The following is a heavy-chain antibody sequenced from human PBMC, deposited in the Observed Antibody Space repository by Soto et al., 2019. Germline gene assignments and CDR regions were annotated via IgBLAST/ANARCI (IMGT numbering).Heavy chain of an antibody. CDR1: GGSVSSSNYY. CDR3: ARLNWNDGFRFDY. J-gene: IGHJ4*02. Sequence: SETLSLTCTVSGGSVSSSNYYWGWIRQPPGKGLEWIGSIYYSGSTYDNPSLKSRVTISVDTSRNQFSLKLNSVTAADTGVYYCARLNWNDGFRFDYWGQGTLVTVSS. V-gene: IGHV4-39*01. D-gene: IGHD1-20*01. CDR2: IYYSGST.